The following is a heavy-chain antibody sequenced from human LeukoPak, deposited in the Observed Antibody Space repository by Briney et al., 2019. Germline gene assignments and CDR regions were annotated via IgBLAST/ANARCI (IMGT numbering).Heavy chain of an antibody. J-gene: IGHJ4*02. CDR3: ARAATSDFWSGAGEVTF. Sequence: SETLSLTCAVYGGSFSGYYWSWIRQPPGKGLEWIGEINHSGSTNYNPSLKSRVTISVDTSKNQFSLKLSSVTAANTAVYYCARAATSDFWSGAGEVTFWGQGTLVTVSS. CDR1: GGSFSGYY. CDR2: INHSGST. V-gene: IGHV4-34*01. D-gene: IGHD3-3*01.